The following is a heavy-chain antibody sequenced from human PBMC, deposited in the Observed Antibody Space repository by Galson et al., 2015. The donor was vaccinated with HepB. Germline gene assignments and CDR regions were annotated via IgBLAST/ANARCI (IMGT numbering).Heavy chain of an antibody. J-gene: IGHJ4*02. CDR1: GDSISGSSNF. CDR2: IFFSGHT. CDR3: ARIGFCNGGSCFSFLF. V-gene: IGHV4-39*01. Sequence: SETLSLTCSVSGDSISGSSNFWGWIRQPPGKGLEWIGSIFFSGHTNDNPSLKSRVSISVDTSKNQFSLRLSSVTAADTAVYYCARIGFCNGGSCFSFLFRGQGTPVTVSS. D-gene: IGHD2-15*01.